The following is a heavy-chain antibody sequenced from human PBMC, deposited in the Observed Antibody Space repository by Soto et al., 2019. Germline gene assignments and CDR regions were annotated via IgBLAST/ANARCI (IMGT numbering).Heavy chain of an antibody. D-gene: IGHD2-21*02. CDR3: ARFGRGDSYYGRDV. CDR2: IHSSGST. J-gene: IGHJ6*02. Sequence: QVQLQESGPGLVKPSETLSLTCTVSGDSISSYYWTWIRQPPGKGLEWIGYIHSSGSTNYNPSFKSRVTMSVATSKNHVSLRLSSVTAADTAVYYCARFGRGDSYYGRDVWGQGTTVIVSS. CDR1: GDSISSYY. V-gene: IGHV4-4*09.